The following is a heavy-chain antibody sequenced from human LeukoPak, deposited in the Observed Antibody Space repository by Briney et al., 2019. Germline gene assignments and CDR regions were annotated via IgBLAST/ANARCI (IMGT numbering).Heavy chain of an antibody. CDR1: GGTFSSYS. Sequence: GSSVKVSCKVSGGTFSSYSITWVRQAPGQGLEWMGGIMPLFNTANYAQQFQGRVTITTDESTSTAYMELSSLRFGDTAMYYCARVDRYHYYLDVWGKGTTVTVSS. CDR2: IMPLFNTA. CDR3: ARVDRYHYYLDV. V-gene: IGHV1-69*05. J-gene: IGHJ6*03.